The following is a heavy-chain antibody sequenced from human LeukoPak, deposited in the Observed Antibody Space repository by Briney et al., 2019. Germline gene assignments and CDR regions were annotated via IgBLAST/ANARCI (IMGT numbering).Heavy chain of an antibody. CDR3: AREGSSSSYYYYMDV. D-gene: IGHD6-6*01. Sequence: SETLSLTCTVSGGSISNTFYYWGWIRQPPGKGLEWIGSINYSGSTYYNPSLKSRVTISVDTSKNQFSLKLSSVTAADTAVYYCAREGSSSSYYYYMDVWGKGTTVTVSS. V-gene: IGHV4-39*07. CDR2: INYSGST. CDR1: GGSISNTFYY. J-gene: IGHJ6*03.